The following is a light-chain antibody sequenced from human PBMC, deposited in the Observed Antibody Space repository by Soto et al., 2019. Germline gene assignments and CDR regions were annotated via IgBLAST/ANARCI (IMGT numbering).Light chain of an antibody. J-gene: IGLJ1*01. Sequence: SVLTQPPSVSGAPGQRVTISCTGSNSNIGAGYDVHWYQQLPGTAPKLLIYGNSNRPSGVPDRFSGSKSVTSASLAITGLQAEDEADYYCQSYDSSLSGSVFGNGTKVT. CDR2: GNS. V-gene: IGLV1-40*01. CDR1: NSNIGAGYD. CDR3: QSYDSSLSGSV.